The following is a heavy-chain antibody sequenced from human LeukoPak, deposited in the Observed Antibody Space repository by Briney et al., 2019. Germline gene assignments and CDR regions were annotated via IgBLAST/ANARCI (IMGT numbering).Heavy chain of an antibody. CDR2: INLDGSVI. CDR3: ATSDDSSGSD. CDR1: GFTFSGYW. V-gene: IGHV3-7*01. J-gene: IGHJ4*02. Sequence: PGGSLRLSCAASGFTFSGYWMSWVRQAPGKGLEWVANINLDGSVIHYVDSAKGRFTISRDNAKNSLYLQMNYLRAEDTALYYCATSDDSSGSDWGQGTQVTVSS. D-gene: IGHD3-22*01.